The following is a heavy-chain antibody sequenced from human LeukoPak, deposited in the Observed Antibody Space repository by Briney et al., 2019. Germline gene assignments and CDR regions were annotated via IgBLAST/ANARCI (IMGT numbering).Heavy chain of an antibody. D-gene: IGHD5-24*01. J-gene: IGHJ4*02. V-gene: IGHV3-21*01. Sequence: GGSLRLSCAASGFTFSSYSMNWVRQAPGKGLEWVSSISSSYIYYADSVKGRFTISRDNAKNSLYLQMNSLRAEDTAVYYCARIEMATITDDYWGQGTLVTVSS. CDR2: ISSSYI. CDR3: ARIEMATITDDY. CDR1: GFTFSSYS.